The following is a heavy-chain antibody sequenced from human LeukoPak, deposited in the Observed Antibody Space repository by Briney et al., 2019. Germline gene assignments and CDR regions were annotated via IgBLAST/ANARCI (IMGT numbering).Heavy chain of an antibody. CDR1: GFTFSSYA. J-gene: IGHJ4*02. CDR3: AKDQRPSDFWSGCPDY. CDR2: ISYDGSNK. V-gene: IGHV3-30*04. D-gene: IGHD3-3*01. Sequence: PGRSLRLSCAASGFTFSSYAMHWVRQAPGKGLEWVAVISYDGSNKFYADSVKGRFTISRDNSKNTLYLQMNSLRPEDTAVYYCAKDQRPSDFWSGCPDYWGQGTLVTVSS.